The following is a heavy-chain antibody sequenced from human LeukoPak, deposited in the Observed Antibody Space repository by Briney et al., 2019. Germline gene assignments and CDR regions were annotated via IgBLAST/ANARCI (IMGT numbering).Heavy chain of an antibody. Sequence: GGSLILSCAASGFTFSSYWMHWVRHAPGKGLLWVSRINGDGSITSTADSVKGRFTISRDNAKKSLYLQMNSLRAEDTAVYYCARINWLDPWGQGTLVTVSS. V-gene: IGHV3-74*01. CDR3: ARINWLDP. CDR1: GFTFSSYW. CDR2: INGDGSIT. J-gene: IGHJ5*02.